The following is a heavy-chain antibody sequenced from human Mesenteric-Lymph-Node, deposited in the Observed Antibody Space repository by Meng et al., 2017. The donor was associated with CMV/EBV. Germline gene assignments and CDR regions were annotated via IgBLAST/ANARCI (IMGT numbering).Heavy chain of an antibody. D-gene: IGHD6-13*01. V-gene: IGHV4-61*01. J-gene: IGHJ6*02. CDR1: GGSVSSGSYY. CDR2: IYDSGST. Sequence: SETLSLTCTVSGGSVSSGSYYWSWIRQPPGKGLEWIGCIYDSGSTSYNPSLKSRVTISVDTSKNQFSLKLSSVTAADTAVYYCARVYSSPGLYYYGMDVWGQGTTVTVSS. CDR3: ARVYSSPGLYYYGMDV.